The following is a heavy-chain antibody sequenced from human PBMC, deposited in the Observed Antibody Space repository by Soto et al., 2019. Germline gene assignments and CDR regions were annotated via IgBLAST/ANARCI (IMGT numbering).Heavy chain of an antibody. CDR2: IKQDGREI. D-gene: IGHD6-19*01. CDR3: ARQVGWRGYFDS. V-gene: IGHV3-7*01. CDR1: GFTFGTNW. Sequence: EIRMVESGGGLVQPGGSLRLSCVVSGFTFGTNWMGWVRQSPGKGLEWVANIKQDGREIYYVDSVKGRFTISRDNTRNSVFLQMNSLRVEETAIYYCARQVGWRGYFDSWGQGTLVTVSS. J-gene: IGHJ4*02.